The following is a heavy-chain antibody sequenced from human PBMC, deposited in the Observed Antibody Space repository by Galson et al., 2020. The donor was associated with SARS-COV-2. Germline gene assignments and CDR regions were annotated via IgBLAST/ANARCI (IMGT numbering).Heavy chain of an antibody. Sequence: ASVKVSCKASGYTFSDYGISWVRQAPGQGLEWMGWIIAYNGNRNYAQKFQGRVSMTTDTSTSTAYMELRSLRSDDTAVYYCAREGLGGGLLFGWFDPWGQGTLVTVSS. CDR2: IIAYNGNR. CDR3: AREGLGGGLLFGWFDP. J-gene: IGHJ5*02. D-gene: IGHD2-21*02. V-gene: IGHV1-18*01. CDR1: GYTFSDYG.